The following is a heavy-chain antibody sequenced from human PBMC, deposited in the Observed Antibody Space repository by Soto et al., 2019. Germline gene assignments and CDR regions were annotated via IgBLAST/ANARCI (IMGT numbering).Heavy chain of an antibody. D-gene: IGHD1-26*01. V-gene: IGHV3-30*18. Sequence: GGSLRLSCAASGFTFSSYGMYWIRQAPGKGLEWVALISNDGTNQDSAESVKGRFTISRDNSKSTLYLQMNSLRAEDTAVYYCAKGSGTYYHTSFDYWGQGTVVTVSS. CDR3: AKGSGTYYHTSFDY. CDR1: GFTFSSYG. J-gene: IGHJ4*02. CDR2: ISNDGTNQ.